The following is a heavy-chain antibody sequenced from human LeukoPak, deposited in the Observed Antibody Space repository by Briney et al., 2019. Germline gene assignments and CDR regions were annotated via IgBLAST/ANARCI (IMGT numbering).Heavy chain of an antibody. D-gene: IGHD3-16*01. J-gene: IGHJ5*02. V-gene: IGHV4-34*01. CDR1: NGSFSGYY. Sequence: SETLSLTCAVYNGSFSGYYWSWIRQSPEKGLEWIGEVNHGGGTNYNPSLRSRVTISLDTSKTHFSLNLRSVTAADAAVYNCARAAWNGGGGFDPWGQGTLVTVSS. CDR2: VNHGGGT. CDR3: ARAAWNGGGGFDP.